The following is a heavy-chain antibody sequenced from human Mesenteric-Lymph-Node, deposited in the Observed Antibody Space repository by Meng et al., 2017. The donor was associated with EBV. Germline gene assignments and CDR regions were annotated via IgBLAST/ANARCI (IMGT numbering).Heavy chain of an antibody. J-gene: IGHJ4*02. CDR2: IYWDDDQ. CDR1: GFSLSTSGVG. CDR3: AHRDYDDHRDSLDY. Sequence: QITLKESGPALVQPTQTLTLTCTFSGFSLSTSGVGVGWIRQPPGKALEWLAVIYWDDDQRYSPSLRNRLTISKDTSKNQVVLTMTNVDPVDTATYYCAHRDYDDHRDSLDYWGQGTLVTVSS. D-gene: IGHD4-17*01. V-gene: IGHV2-5*02.